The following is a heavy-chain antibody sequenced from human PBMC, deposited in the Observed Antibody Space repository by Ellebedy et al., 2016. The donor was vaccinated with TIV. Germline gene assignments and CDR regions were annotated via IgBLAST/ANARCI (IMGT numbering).Heavy chain of an antibody. CDR2: INPNSGDT. Sequence: ASVKVSCKASGHTFTSFGVTWVRQAPGQGLEWMGRINPNSGDTTYAQKFLGRVTLTRDTSISTAYMGLSRLRSDDTAIYYCARAYYYDSIAYYFDSWGQGTLVTVSS. CDR1: GHTFTSFG. V-gene: IGHV1-2*06. CDR3: ARAYYYDSIAYYFDS. D-gene: IGHD3-22*01. J-gene: IGHJ4*02.